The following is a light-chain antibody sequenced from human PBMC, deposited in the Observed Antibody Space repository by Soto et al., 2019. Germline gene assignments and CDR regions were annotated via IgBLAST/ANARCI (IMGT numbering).Light chain of an antibody. Sequence: IGLGQSPGSLSLSAEEGSTLSCRISETIKKNYLAWYQQQPGQAPRLLIYAASRRATGIPDRFSGGGSGADFTLTISRLEPEHIAVFYCQQYAESPITFGQGTRLEIK. V-gene: IGKV3-20*01. CDR3: QQYAESPIT. J-gene: IGKJ5*01. CDR1: ETIKKNY. CDR2: AAS.